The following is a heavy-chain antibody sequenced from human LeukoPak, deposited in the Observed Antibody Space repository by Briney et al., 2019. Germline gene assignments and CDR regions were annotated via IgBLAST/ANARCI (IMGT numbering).Heavy chain of an antibody. CDR3: ARADKHDY. V-gene: IGHV1-2*02. CDR2: INPNSGDT. J-gene: IGHJ4*02. Sequence: ASVKVSCKASGYTLTGYYMHWVRQAPGQGLEWMGWINPNSGDTNYAQKFQGRVTMTRDTSISTAYMELSRLRSDDTAVYYCARADKHDYWGQGTLVTVSS. CDR1: GYTLTGYY.